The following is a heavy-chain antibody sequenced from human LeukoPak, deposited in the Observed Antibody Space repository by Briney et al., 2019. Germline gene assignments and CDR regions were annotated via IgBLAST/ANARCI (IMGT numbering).Heavy chain of an antibody. D-gene: IGHD1-26*01. Sequence: GGSLRLSCEASGFTFSSYAMSWVRQAPGKGLEWVSAISGSGGSTYYADSVKGRFTISRDNSKNTLYLQMNSLRAEDTAVYYCAKDLSGMSGSYTRAYDAFDIWGQGTMVTVSS. CDR2: ISGSGGST. CDR3: AKDLSGMSGSYTRAYDAFDI. CDR1: GFTFSSYA. V-gene: IGHV3-23*01. J-gene: IGHJ3*02.